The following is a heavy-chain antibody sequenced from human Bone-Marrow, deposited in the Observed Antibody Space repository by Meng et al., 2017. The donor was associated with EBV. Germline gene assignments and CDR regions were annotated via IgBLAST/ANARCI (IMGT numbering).Heavy chain of an antibody. CDR1: DGSFRDYY. Sequence: QRQLQQWGAVLFKPSETLSLTCAGYDGSFRDYYWGWIRQPPGKGLEWIGEINHSGGTNYSPSLESRVTISVDTSKNQLSLKLISVTAADTAVYYCARGGMSHYYGSASHDYWGQGTLVTVSS. CDR2: INHSGGT. D-gene: IGHD3-10*01. V-gene: IGHV4-34*01. J-gene: IGHJ4*02. CDR3: ARGGMSHYYGSASHDY.